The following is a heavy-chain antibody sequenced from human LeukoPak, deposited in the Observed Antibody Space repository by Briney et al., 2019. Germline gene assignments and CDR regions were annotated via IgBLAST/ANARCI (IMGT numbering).Heavy chain of an antibody. CDR1: GGSISSYY. V-gene: IGHV4-59*01. Sequence: SETLSLTCTVSGGSISSYYWSWIRQPPGKGLEWIGYIYYSGSTNYNPSLKSRVTISVDTSKNQFSLKLSSVTAADTAVYYCARSRDYDSSGYIYYFDYWGQGTLVTVSS. CDR3: ARSRDYDSSGYIYYFDY. D-gene: IGHD3-22*01. J-gene: IGHJ4*02. CDR2: IYYSGST.